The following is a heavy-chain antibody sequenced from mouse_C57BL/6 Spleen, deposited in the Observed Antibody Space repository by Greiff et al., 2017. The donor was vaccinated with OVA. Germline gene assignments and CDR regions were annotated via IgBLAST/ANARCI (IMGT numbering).Heavy chain of an antibody. Sequence: VQLQQSGPELVKPGASVKISCKASGYAFSSSWMNWVKQRPGKGLEWIGRIYPGDGDTNYNGKFKGKATLTADKSSSTAYMQLSSLTSEDCAVYFCARAGVYYYGSSSYYYAMDYWGQGTSVTVSS. CDR1: GYAFSSSW. D-gene: IGHD1-1*01. J-gene: IGHJ4*01. CDR3: ARAGVYYYGSSSYYYAMDY. CDR2: IYPGDGDT. V-gene: IGHV1-82*01.